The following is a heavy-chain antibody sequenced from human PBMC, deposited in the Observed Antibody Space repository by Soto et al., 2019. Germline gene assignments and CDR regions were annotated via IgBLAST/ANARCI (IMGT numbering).Heavy chain of an antibody. CDR2: FDPEDGET. V-gene: IGHV1-24*01. D-gene: IGHD6-13*01. Sequence: ASVKVSCKVSGYTLTELSMHWVRQAPGKGLEWMGGFDPEDGETIYAQKFQGRVTMTEDTSTDTAYMELSSLRSEDTAVYYCATIYSSSWYRNWFDPGAREPWSPSPQ. CDR3: ATIYSSSWYRNWFDP. CDR1: GYTLTELS. J-gene: IGHJ5*02.